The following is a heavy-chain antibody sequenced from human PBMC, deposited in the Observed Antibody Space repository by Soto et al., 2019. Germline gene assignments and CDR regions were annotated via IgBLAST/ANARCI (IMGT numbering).Heavy chain of an antibody. D-gene: IGHD1-1*01. CDR3: ARGLGLQLERREAFDI. Sequence: KQSQTLSLTCAISGDSVSSNSAAWNWIRQSPSRGLEWLGRTYYRSKWYNDYAVSVKSRITINPDTSKNQFSLQLNSVTPEDTAVYYCARGLGLQLERREAFDIWGQGTMVTVSS. V-gene: IGHV6-1*01. J-gene: IGHJ3*02. CDR1: GDSVSSNSAA. CDR2: TYYRSKWYN.